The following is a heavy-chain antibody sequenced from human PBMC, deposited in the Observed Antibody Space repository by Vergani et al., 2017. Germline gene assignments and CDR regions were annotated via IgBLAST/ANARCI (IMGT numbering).Heavy chain of an antibody. V-gene: IGHV5-10-1*03. J-gene: IGHJ4*02. D-gene: IGHD3-22*01. Sequence: EVQLVQSGAEVKTPGASLRISCKGSGYSFTSYWISWVRQMPGKGLEWMGRIDPSDSYTNYSPSFQGHVTISADKSISTAYLQWSSLKASDTAMYYCARQPGDYDVPWDYWGQGTLVTVSS. CDR1: GYSFTSYW. CDR3: ARQPGDYDVPWDY. CDR2: IDPSDSYT.